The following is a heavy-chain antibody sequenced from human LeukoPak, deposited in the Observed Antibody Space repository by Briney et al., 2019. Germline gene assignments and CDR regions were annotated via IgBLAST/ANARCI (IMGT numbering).Heavy chain of an antibody. CDR3: TSTGYSGYDRANDY. CDR2: IKSKTDGGTT. Sequence: PGGSLRLSCAASGFTFSNAWMSWVRQAPGKGLEWVGRIKSKTDGGTTDYAAPVKGRFTISRDDSKNTLYLQMNSLKTEDTAVYYCTSTGYSGYDRANDYWGQGTLVTVSS. J-gene: IGHJ4*02. D-gene: IGHD5-12*01. CDR1: GFTFSNAW. V-gene: IGHV3-15*01.